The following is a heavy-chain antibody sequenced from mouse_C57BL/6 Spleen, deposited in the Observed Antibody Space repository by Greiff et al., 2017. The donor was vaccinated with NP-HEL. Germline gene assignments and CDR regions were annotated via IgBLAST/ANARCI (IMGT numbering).Heavy chain of an antibody. J-gene: IGHJ3*01. Sequence: EVHLVESGEGLVKPGGSLKLSCAASGFTFSSYAMSWVRQTPEKRLEWVAYISSGGDYIYYADTVKGRFTISRDNARNTLYLQMSSLKSEDTAMYYCTRDIDYSNYGGFAYWGQGTLVTVSA. CDR1: GFTFSSYA. CDR2: ISSGGDYI. D-gene: IGHD2-5*01. CDR3: TRDIDYSNYGGFAY. V-gene: IGHV5-9-1*02.